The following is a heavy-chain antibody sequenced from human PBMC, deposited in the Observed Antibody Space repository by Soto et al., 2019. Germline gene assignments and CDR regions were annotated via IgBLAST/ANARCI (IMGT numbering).Heavy chain of an antibody. J-gene: IGHJ6*02. V-gene: IGHV3-23*01. Sequence: GGSLRLSCAASGFTFSSYAMSWVRQAPGKGLEWVSAISGSGGSTYYADSVKGRFTISRDNSKNTLYLQMNSLRAEDTAVYYCAKLRSDLYDILTGYPLWSAALRAGYYYGMDVWGQGTTVTVSS. CDR2: ISGSGGST. CDR1: GFTFSSYA. D-gene: IGHD3-9*01. CDR3: AKLRSDLYDILTGYPLWSAALRAGYYYGMDV.